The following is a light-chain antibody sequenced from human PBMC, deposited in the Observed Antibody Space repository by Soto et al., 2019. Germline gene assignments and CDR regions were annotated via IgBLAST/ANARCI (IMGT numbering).Light chain of an antibody. V-gene: IGLV2-14*01. CDR1: RSDVGGYNY. J-gene: IGLJ1*01. Sequence: LTQPASVSGSPGQSITISCTGTRSDVGGYNYVSWYQHHPGKAPKLMIYEVSDRPSGVSNRFSGSKSGNTASLTISGLQADDEADYYCSSYTSISTLVFGTGTKVTVL. CDR3: SSYTSISTLV. CDR2: EVS.